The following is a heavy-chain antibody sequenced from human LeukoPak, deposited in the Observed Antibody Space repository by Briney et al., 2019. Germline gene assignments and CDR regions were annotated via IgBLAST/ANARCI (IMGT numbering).Heavy chain of an antibody. CDR2: ISSSSSYI. CDR1: GFTFSSYS. J-gene: IGHJ4*02. Sequence: GGSLRLSCGVSGFTFSSYSMCWVRQAPGKGLEWVSFISSSSSYIYYADSVKGRFTISRDNAKNSLYLQMNSLRAEDTAVYYCARGTMLPYYFDYWGRGPLVTVSS. CDR3: ARGTMLPYYFDY. D-gene: IGHD3-10*01. V-gene: IGHV3-21*01.